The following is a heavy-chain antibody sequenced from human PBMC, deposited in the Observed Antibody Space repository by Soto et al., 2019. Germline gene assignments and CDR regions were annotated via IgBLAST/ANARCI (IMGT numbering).Heavy chain of an antibody. D-gene: IGHD2-2*01. CDR1: GGSISSSNW. CDR3: ASVVGGYYYGMDV. CDR2: IYHSGST. V-gene: IGHV4-4*02. Sequence: QVQLQESGPGLVKPSGTLSLTCAVSGGSISSSNWWSWVRQPPRKGLEWIGEIYHSGSTNYNPSLKSRVTITVDKSKNQFSLKLSSVTAAYTAVDYCASVVGGYYYGMDVWGQGTTVTVSS. J-gene: IGHJ6*02.